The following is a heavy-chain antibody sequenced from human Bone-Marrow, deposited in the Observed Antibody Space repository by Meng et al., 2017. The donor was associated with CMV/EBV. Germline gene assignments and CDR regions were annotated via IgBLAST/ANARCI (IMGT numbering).Heavy chain of an antibody. CDR1: GFTFSSYG. CDR3: VRDSGHSNIYYSYYYGMDV. V-gene: IGHV3-30*02. Sequence: GGSLRLSCATSGFTFSSYGTHWVRQAPGKGPEWVAFIRYDESNKYYADPMKGRFAISRDNSKNILYLQMNSLRPEDTAVYDCVRDSGHSNIYYSYYYGMDVWGQGTTVTVSS. CDR2: IRYDESNK. D-gene: IGHD6-13*01. J-gene: IGHJ6*02.